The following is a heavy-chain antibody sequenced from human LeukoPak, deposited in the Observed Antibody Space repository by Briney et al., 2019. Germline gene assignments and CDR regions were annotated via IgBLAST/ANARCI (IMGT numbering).Heavy chain of an antibody. Sequence: PGGSLRLSCAASEFTFSSYGMHWVRQAPGKGLEWVAVIWYDGSNKYYADSVKGRFTISRDNSKNTLYLQMNSLRAEDTAVYYCAKGKYCSGGSCYSGWYFDLWGRGTLVTVSS. J-gene: IGHJ2*01. CDR1: EFTFSSYG. D-gene: IGHD2-15*01. V-gene: IGHV3-33*06. CDR2: IWYDGSNK. CDR3: AKGKYCSGGSCYSGWYFDL.